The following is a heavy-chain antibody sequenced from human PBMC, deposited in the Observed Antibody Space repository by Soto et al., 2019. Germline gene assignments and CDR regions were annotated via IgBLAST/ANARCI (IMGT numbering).Heavy chain of an antibody. CDR2: IYYSGST. J-gene: IGHJ4*02. CDR1: GGSVSSGSYY. CDR3: ARALTRDGYNDYYFDY. V-gene: IGHV4-61*01. Sequence: SETLSLTCTVSGGSVSSGSYYWSGIRQPPGKGLEWIGYIYYSGSTNYNPSLKSRATISLATSKNQFSLKLSSVTGADTAVYYCARALTRDGYNDYYFDYWGQGTLVTVSS. D-gene: IGHD5-12*01.